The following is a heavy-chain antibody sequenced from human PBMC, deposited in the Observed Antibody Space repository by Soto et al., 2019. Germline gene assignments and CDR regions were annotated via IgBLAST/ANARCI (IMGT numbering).Heavy chain of an antibody. D-gene: IGHD4-4*01. J-gene: IGHJ2*01. Sequence: QVQLVESGGGVVQPGRSLRLSCAASGFTFSSYAMHWVRQAPGMGLEWVAVISYDGRNKYYADSVKGRFTISRDNSKNTLYLQMNSLRAEDTAVYYCARPLWRNDYNWGYFDLWGRGTLVTVSS. CDR3: ARPLWRNDYNWGYFDL. V-gene: IGHV3-30-3*01. CDR1: GFTFSSYA. CDR2: ISYDGRNK.